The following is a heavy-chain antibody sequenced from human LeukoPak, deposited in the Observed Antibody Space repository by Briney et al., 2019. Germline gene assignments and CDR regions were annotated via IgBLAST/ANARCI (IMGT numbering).Heavy chain of an antibody. Sequence: GGSLRLSCAASGFTFSSYSMNWVRQAPGKGLEWVSSISSSSSYIYYADSVKVRFTISRDNAKNSLYLQMNSLRAEDTAVYYCARDLGKCYDILTGYYFDPPGDYWGQGTLVTVSS. CDR3: ARDLGKCYDILTGYYFDPPGDY. D-gene: IGHD3-9*01. J-gene: IGHJ4*02. CDR1: GFTFSSYS. V-gene: IGHV3-21*01. CDR2: ISSSSSYI.